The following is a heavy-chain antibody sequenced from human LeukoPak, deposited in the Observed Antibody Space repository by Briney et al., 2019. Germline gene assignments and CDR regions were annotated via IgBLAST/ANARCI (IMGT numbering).Heavy chain of an antibody. CDR1: GYTFTGYY. CDR2: INPNSGGT. CDR3: ATTPGIAGSFDY. D-gene: IGHD6-13*01. V-gene: IGHV1-2*04. Sequence: TSVKVSCKASGYTFTGYYMHWVRQAPGQGLEWMGWINPNSGGTNYAQKFQGWVAMTRDTSISTAYMELSRLRSDDTAVYYCATTPGIAGSFDYWGQGTLVTVSS. J-gene: IGHJ4*02.